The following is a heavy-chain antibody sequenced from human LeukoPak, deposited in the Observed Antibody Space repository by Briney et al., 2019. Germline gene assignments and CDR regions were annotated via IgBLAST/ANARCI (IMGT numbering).Heavy chain of an antibody. Sequence: PSETLSLTCNVSGGSISYFFWSWIRQPPGKGLEWIAYTHYSGTTSHNPSLKSRVSLSVDTSKNQLSLNLTSVTAADTAVYYCARGGVLPRAFDSWGQGTLVTVSS. CDR1: GGSISYFF. CDR3: ARGGVLPRAFDS. J-gene: IGHJ5*01. CDR2: THYSGTT. D-gene: IGHD3-16*01. V-gene: IGHV4-59*01.